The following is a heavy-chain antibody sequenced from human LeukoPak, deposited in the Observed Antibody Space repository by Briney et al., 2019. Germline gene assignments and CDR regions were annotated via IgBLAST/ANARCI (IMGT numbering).Heavy chain of an antibody. CDR1: GFTFSSYG. Sequence: GGSLRLSCAASGFTFSSYGMSWVRQAPGKGLEWVSAISGSGSTIYYADSVKGRFTISRDNAKNSLYLQMNSLRAEDTAVYYCARDDSTAAGTGFDYWGQGTLVTVSS. V-gene: IGHV3-48*04. CDR3: ARDDSTAAGTGFDY. CDR2: ISGSGSTI. D-gene: IGHD6-13*01. J-gene: IGHJ4*02.